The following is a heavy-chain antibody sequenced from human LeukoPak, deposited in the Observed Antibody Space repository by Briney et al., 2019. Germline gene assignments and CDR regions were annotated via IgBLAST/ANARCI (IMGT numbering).Heavy chain of an antibody. CDR1: GFTVSSNY. CDR2: ISGSGGST. V-gene: IGHV3-23*01. D-gene: IGHD2/OR15-2a*01. CDR3: AKRIAYYFDY. J-gene: IGHJ4*02. Sequence: PGGSLRLSCAASGFTVSSNYMSWVRQAPGKGLEWVSAISGSGGSTYYADSVKGRFTISRDNSKNTLYLQMNSLRAEDTAVYYCAKRIAYYFDYWGQGTLVTVSS.